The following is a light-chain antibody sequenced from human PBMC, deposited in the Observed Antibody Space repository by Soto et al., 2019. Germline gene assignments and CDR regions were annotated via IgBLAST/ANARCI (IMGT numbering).Light chain of an antibody. CDR1: SFDVGRNY. V-gene: IGLV1-47*01. Sequence: QPVLTQLASACATPGQSFIISCSGSSFDVGRNYVHWYQHFPGTAPKLLIYRNDERPSGVPDRFSGSKSGTSASLAISGLRSEDEADYYFAEWDDSLSAWVFGGGTKVTVL. CDR3: AEWDDSLSAWV. CDR2: RND. J-gene: IGLJ3*02.